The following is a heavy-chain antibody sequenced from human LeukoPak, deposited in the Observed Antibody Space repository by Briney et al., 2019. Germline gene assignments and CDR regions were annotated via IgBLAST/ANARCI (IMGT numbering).Heavy chain of an antibody. CDR3: ARGGYGGVFDY. CDR1: GFDFDDYM. V-gene: IGHV3-43D*04. D-gene: IGHD4-23*01. CDR2: ISWDGGTT. Sequence: SGGSLRLSCAASGFDFDDYMMRWVRQVPGKGLEWVSLISWDGGTTNYADSVKGRFTISRDNSKNSLYFLMNDLTAEDTAFYYCARGGYGGVFDYWGQGTLVTVSS. J-gene: IGHJ4*02.